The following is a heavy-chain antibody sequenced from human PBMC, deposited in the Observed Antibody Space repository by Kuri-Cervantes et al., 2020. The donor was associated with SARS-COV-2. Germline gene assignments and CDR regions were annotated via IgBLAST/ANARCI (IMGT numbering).Heavy chain of an antibody. J-gene: IGHJ4*02. V-gene: IGHV4-39*01. CDR2: IYYSGST. CDR3: ARHGLRYYGSGSLTTFDY. D-gene: IGHD3-10*01. CDR1: GCSISSSSYY. Sequence: GSLRLSCTVSGCSISSSSYYWGWIRQPPGMGLEWIGSIYYSGSTYYNPSLKSRVTISVDTSKNQFSLKLSSVTAADTAVYYCARHGLRYYGSGSLTTFDYWGQGTLVTVSS.